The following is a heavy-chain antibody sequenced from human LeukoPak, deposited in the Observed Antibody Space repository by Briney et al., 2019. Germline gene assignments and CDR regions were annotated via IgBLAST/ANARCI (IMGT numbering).Heavy chain of an antibody. Sequence: GGSLRLSCAASGFTFSSYSMNWVRQAPGKGLEWVSSISSGSSHTYYADSMKGRFTISRDNAKNSLYLQMNSLRAEDTAVYYCARTLPYGSGIQEHWGQGTLVTVSS. CDR1: GFTFSSYS. J-gene: IGHJ1*01. V-gene: IGHV3-21*01. D-gene: IGHD3-10*01. CDR2: ISSGSSHT. CDR3: ARTLPYGSGIQEH.